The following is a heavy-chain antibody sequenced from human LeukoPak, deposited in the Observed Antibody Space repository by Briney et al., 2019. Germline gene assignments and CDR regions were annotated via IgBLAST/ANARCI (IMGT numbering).Heavy chain of an antibody. CDR2: IYYSGST. D-gene: IGHD3-16*01. CDR3: ARGMITFGSYYYYKDV. Sequence: SETLSLTCTVSGGSISSYYWSWIRQPPGKGLEWIGYIYYSGSTNYNPSLKSRVTISVDTPKNQLSLKVSSVTAADTAVYYCARGMITFGSYYYYKDVWGKGTTVTISS. J-gene: IGHJ6*03. V-gene: IGHV4-59*12. CDR1: GGSISSYY.